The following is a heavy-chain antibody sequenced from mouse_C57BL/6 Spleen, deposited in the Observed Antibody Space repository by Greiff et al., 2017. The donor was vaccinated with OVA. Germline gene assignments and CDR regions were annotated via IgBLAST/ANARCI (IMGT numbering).Heavy chain of an antibody. V-gene: IGHV1-80*01. CDR3: ARDYYGDNYFDY. CDR1: GYAFSSYW. CDR2: IYPGDGDT. J-gene: IGHJ2*01. D-gene: IGHD1-1*01. Sequence: QVQLQQSGAELVKPGASVKISCKASGYAFSSYWMNWVKQRPGKGLEWIGQIYPGDGDTNYNGKFKGKATLTADKSSSTAYMQLSSLTSEDSAVYFCARDYYGDNYFDYWGQGTTLTVSS.